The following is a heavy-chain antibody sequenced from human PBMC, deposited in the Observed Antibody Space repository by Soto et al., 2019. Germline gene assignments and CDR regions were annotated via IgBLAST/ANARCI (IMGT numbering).Heavy chain of an antibody. CDR3: ARGLANSIFPSYYFGC. J-gene: IGHJ4*02. D-gene: IGHD3-16*01. CDR2: INPNSGGT. V-gene: IGHV1-2*04. CDR1: GYTFTGYY. Sequence: AAVKDSCKASGYTFTGYYMHWVRQAPGQGLEWMGWINPNSGGTNYAQKFQGWVTMTRDTSISTAYMELSRLRSDDTAVYYCARGLANSIFPSYYFGCWGQGTLVTVSS.